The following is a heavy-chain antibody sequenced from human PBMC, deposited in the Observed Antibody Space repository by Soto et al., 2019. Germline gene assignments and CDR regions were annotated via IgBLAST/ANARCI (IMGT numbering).Heavy chain of an antibody. J-gene: IGHJ6*03. V-gene: IGHV3-64*01. Sequence: GGSLRLSCAASGFTFSCYAMHWVRQAPGKGLEYVSAISSNGGSTYYANSVKGRFTISRDNSKNTLYLQMGSLRAEDMAVYYCARSDYYGSGSPDYYYYYMDVWGKGNTVPVS. D-gene: IGHD3-10*01. CDR1: GFTFSCYA. CDR2: ISSNGGST. CDR3: ARSDYYGSGSPDYYYYYMDV.